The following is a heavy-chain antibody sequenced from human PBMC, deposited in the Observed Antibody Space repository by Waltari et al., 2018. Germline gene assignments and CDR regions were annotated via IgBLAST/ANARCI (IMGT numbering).Heavy chain of an antibody. V-gene: IGHV3-53*01. CDR3: ARVNRLQGYSFGYFFDL. D-gene: IGHD5-18*01. CDR2: IEASENL. CDR1: GFAVNNYY. J-gene: IGHJ4*02. Sequence: EVQLMESGGRLIHPGGSLRLSCSASGFAVNNYYMTWVRQPPGKGLGWVSLIEASENLYYTTSVKGRFAISRDNSKNTVHLQMDRLTDEDTALYFCARVNRLQGYSFGYFFDLWGQGTHVTVSS.